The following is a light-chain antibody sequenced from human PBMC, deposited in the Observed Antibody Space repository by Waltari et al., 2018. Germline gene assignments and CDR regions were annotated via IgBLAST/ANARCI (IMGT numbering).Light chain of an antibody. J-gene: IGKJ4*01. V-gene: IGKV4-1*01. CDR2: WAS. CDR1: QSVLYSSNNDRNY. Sequence: DIVMTQSPDSLAVSLGERATINCKSSQSVLYSSNNDRNYLAWYQQKPGQPPKLLFYWASTRESGVPDRFRGSGSETDFTLTISSLQAEDVAVYFCQQYYSTPLTFGGGTEVEIK. CDR3: QQYYSTPLT.